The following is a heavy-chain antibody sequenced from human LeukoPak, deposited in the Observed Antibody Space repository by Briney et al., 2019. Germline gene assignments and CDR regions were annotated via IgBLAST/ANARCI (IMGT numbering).Heavy chain of an antibody. CDR2: ISSNGGGT. J-gene: IGHJ5*01. CDR1: GFVFINYA. Sequence: GSLSLSCAASGFVFINYAMHWVRQAPGKGLQYVSAISSNGGGTYYADSVKGRFNISRDNSKNTLYLQMGSLRAEDMAVYYCARARLVVTAIDSWGQGTLVTVSA. V-gene: IGHV3-64*02. CDR3: ARARLVVTAIDS. D-gene: IGHD2-21*02.